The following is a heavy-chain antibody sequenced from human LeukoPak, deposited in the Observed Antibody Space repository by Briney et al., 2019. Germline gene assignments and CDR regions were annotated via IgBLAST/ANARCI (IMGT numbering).Heavy chain of an antibody. CDR3: ARSHGSGLGNYMDV. CDR1: GGSISSGGYY. CDR2: IYYSGST. J-gene: IGHJ6*03. V-gene: IGHV4-31*03. D-gene: IGHD3-10*01. Sequence: SETLSLTCTVSGGSISSGGYYWSWIRQHPGKGLEWIGYIYYSGSTYYNPSLKSRVTISVDTSKNQFSLKLSSVTAADPAVYYCARSHGSGLGNYMDVWGKGTTVTVSS.